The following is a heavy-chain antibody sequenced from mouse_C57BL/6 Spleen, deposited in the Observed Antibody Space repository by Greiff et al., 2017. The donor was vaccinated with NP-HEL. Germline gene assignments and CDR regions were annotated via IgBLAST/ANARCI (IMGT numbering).Heavy chain of an antibody. CDR2: IDPSDSYT. CDR1: GYTFTSYW. D-gene: IGHD1-1*01. Sequence: VQLQQPGAELVMPGASVKLSCKASGYTFTSYWMHWVKQRPGQGLEWIGEIDPSDSYTNYNQKFKGKSTLTVDKSSSTAYMQLSSLTSEDSAVYYCASGAVVAFDYWGQGTTLTVPS. J-gene: IGHJ2*01. CDR3: ASGAVVAFDY. V-gene: IGHV1-69*01.